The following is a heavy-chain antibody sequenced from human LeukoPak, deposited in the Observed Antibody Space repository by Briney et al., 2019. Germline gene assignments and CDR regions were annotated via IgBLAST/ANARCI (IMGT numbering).Heavy chain of an antibody. J-gene: IGHJ4*02. Sequence: GGSLRLSCAASGFTFSSYSMNWVRQAPGKGLEWVSSISSSSSYIYYADSVKGRFTISRDNAKNSLYLQMNSLRAEDTAVYYCARGGDTVLMVYAIAYFDYWGQGTLVTVSS. CDR2: ISSSSSYI. V-gene: IGHV3-21*01. CDR1: GFTFSSYS. D-gene: IGHD2-8*01. CDR3: ARGGDTVLMVYAIAYFDY.